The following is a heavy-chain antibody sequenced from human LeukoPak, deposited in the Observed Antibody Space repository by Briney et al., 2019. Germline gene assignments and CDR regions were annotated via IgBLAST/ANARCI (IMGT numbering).Heavy chain of an antibody. CDR3: ARVGYCSGGSCYSDY. J-gene: IGHJ4*02. D-gene: IGHD2-15*01. CDR2: MNPNSGDT. V-gene: IGHV1-8*01. CDR1: GYTFASYD. Sequence: ASVKVSCKASGYTFASYDINWVRQATGQGLEWMGWMNPNSGDTGYAQKFQGRVTMTRNTSISTAYMELSSLRSEDTAVYYCARVGYCSGGSCYSDYWGQGTLVTVSS.